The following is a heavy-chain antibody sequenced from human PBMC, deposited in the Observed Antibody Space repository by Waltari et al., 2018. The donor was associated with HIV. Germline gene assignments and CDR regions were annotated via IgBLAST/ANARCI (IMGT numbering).Heavy chain of an antibody. V-gene: IGHV4-34*01. Sequence: QVQLQQWGAGLLKPSETLSLTCAVYGGSFSGYYWSWIRQPPGKGLEWIGDINHSGSTNYNPSLKSRVTISVDTSKNQFSLKLSSVTAADTAVYYCARGQDYDFWSGYYYDYWGQGTLVTVSS. J-gene: IGHJ4*02. CDR2: INHSGST. CDR1: GGSFSGYY. D-gene: IGHD3-3*01. CDR3: ARGQDYDFWSGYYYDY.